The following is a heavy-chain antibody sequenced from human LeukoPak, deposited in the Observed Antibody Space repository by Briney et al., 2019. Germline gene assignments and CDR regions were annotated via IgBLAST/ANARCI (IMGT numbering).Heavy chain of an antibody. CDR2: IYYSGST. Sequence: SETLSLTCTVSGGSISSYYWSWIRQPPGKGLEWIGYIYYSGSTNYNPSPKSRVTISVDTSKNQFSLKLSSVTAADTAVYYCARTTLYYFDYWGQGTLVTVSS. CDR1: GGSISSYY. V-gene: IGHV4-59*01. J-gene: IGHJ4*02. D-gene: IGHD1-26*01. CDR3: ARTTLYYFDY.